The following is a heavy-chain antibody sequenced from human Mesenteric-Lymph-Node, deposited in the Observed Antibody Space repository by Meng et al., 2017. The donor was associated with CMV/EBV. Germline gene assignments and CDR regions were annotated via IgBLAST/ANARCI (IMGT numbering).Heavy chain of an antibody. V-gene: IGHV3-11*04. CDR3: AREDYDYVWGSLNWFDP. D-gene: IGHD3-16*01. J-gene: IGHJ5*02. CDR1: GFTFSDYY. Sequence: GGSLRLSCAASGFTFSDYYMSWIRQAPGKGLEWVSYISSSGSTIYYADSVKGRFTISRDNAKNSLYLQMNSLRAEDTAVYYCAREDYDYVWGSLNWFDPWGQGTLVTVSS. CDR2: ISSSGSTI.